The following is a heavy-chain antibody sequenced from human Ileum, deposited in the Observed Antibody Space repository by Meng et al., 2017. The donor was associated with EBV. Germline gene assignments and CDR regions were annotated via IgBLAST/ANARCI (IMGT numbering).Heavy chain of an antibody. V-gene: IGHV4-4*02. J-gene: IGHJ4*02. Sequence: VQLQESGPGLAKPSGTLSLTGTVSGDSISSDIWWSWVRQPPGKGLEWIGEVYHRGDTNYNPSLKSRVDISVDKSKNQFYLSLFSVTAADTAVYYCGRDQGRELINHWGQGTLVTVSS. D-gene: IGHD1-7*01. CDR3: GRDQGRELINH. CDR2: VYHRGDT. CDR1: GDSISSDIW.